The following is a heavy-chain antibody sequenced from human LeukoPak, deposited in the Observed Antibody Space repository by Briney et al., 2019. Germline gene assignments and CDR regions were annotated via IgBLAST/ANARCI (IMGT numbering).Heavy chain of an antibody. Sequence: GGSLRLSCAASGFTFDDYAMHWVRQAPGKGLEWVSLISGDGGSTYYADSVKGRFTISRDNSKNSLYLQMNSLRTEDTALYYCAKDPHFWFGEPGNVWGQGTTVTVSS. D-gene: IGHD3-10*01. CDR2: ISGDGGST. CDR3: AKDPHFWFGEPGNV. J-gene: IGHJ6*02. V-gene: IGHV3-43*02. CDR1: GFTFDDYA.